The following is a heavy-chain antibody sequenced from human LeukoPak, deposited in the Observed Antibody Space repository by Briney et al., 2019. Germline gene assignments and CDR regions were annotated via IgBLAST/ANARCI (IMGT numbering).Heavy chain of an antibody. V-gene: IGHV3-20*04. D-gene: IGHD3-16*01. CDR3: ATSDQIIMMDAFDI. Sequence: GGSLRLSCAASGFTFEHYGMSWVRQAPGKGLEWVSGITWDAAKIGYANSVKGRFTISRDNAKKSLYVQMHSLRAEDTALYYCATSDQIIMMDAFDIWGQGTMVIVSS. CDR2: ITWDAAKI. CDR1: GFTFEHYG. J-gene: IGHJ3*02.